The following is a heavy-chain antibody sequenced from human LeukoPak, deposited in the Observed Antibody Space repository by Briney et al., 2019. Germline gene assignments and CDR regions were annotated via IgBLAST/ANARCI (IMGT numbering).Heavy chain of an antibody. CDR3: ATSFGYSYDTYAFDI. V-gene: IGHV1-69*05. CDR2: IIPIFGTA. Sequence: ASVKVSCKASGGTFSSYAISWVRQAPGQGLEWMGGIIPIFGTANYAQKFQGRVTITTDESTSTAYMELSSLRSEDTAVYYCATSFGYSYDTYAFDIWGQGTMVTVSS. J-gene: IGHJ3*02. CDR1: GGTFSSYA. D-gene: IGHD5-18*01.